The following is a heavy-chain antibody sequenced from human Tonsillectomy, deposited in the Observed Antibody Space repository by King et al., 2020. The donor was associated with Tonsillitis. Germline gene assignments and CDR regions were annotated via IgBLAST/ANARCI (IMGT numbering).Heavy chain of an antibody. CDR2: IYPGDSDT. CDR3: ARRRRYYYDSSGYSLDDY. D-gene: IGHD3-22*01. Sequence: QLVQSGAEVKKPGESLKISCKGSGYIFTSYWIGWVRQMPGKGLEWMGIIYPGDSDTRYSPSFQGQVTISADKSISTAYLQWSSLKASDTAMYYCARRRRYYYDSSGYSLDDYWGQGTLVTVSS. CDR1: GYIFTSYW. J-gene: IGHJ4*02. V-gene: IGHV5-51*01.